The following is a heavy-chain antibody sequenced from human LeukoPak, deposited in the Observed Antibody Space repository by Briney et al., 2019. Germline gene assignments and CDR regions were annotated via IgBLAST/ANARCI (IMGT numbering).Heavy chain of an antibody. CDR1: GGSISGYY. J-gene: IGHJ4*02. V-gene: IGHV4-34*01. CDR2: INHSGST. CDR3: ARRTDDSSGYFSNFDY. D-gene: IGHD3-22*01. Sequence: PSETLSLTCTVSGGSISGYYWSWIRQPPGKGLEWIGEINHSGSTNYNPSLKSRVTISVDTSKNQFSLKLSSVTAADTAVYYCARRTDDSSGYFSNFDYWGQGTLVTVSS.